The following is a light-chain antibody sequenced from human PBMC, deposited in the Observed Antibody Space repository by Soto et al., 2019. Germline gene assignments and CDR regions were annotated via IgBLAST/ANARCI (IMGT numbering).Light chain of an antibody. CDR1: SSNIGTHT. CDR2: TDN. Sequence: QSVLTQPPSASGTPGQRVTISCSGSSSNIGTHTVNWYQQLPGTAPKLLIYTDNQRPSGVPDRFSGSKSGTSASLAISGLQSEDEASYYCAAWDGSLSVYVFGTGTKLTVL. CDR3: AAWDGSLSVYV. V-gene: IGLV1-44*01. J-gene: IGLJ1*01.